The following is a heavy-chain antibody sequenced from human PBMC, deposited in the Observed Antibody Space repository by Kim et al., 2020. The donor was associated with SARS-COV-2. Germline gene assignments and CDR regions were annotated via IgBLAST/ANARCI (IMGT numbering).Heavy chain of an antibody. J-gene: IGHJ2*01. CDR3: ARYLDYPQAYSWYFDL. CDR2: VHYSGST. Sequence: SETLSLTCTVSGASIRSYYWSWIRQPPGKGLEWIGYVHYSGSTHYNPSLKSRVTMSLDTSKNQFSLKLSSVTAADTAVYYCARYLDYPQAYSWYFDLWGRGTLVTVSS. V-gene: IGHV4-59*13. CDR1: GASIRSYY. D-gene: IGHD3-16*01.